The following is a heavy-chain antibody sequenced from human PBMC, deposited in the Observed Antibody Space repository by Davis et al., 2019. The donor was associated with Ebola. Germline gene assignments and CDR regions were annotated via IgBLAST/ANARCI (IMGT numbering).Heavy chain of an antibody. Sequence: PSETLSLTCTVSGGSISSYYWSWIRQPAGKGLEWIGRIYASGSTNYKPSLKSRVSMSVDTSTNQFSLKLTSVTEADTAVYYCATNSSGWDFQAFDLWGQGTKVVVS. V-gene: IGHV4-4*07. CDR1: GGSISSYY. J-gene: IGHJ3*01. CDR3: ATNSSGWDFQAFDL. CDR2: IYASGST. D-gene: IGHD6-25*01.